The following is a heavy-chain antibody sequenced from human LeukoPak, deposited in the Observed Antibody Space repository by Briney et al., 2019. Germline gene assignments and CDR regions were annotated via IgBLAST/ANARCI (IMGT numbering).Heavy chain of an antibody. J-gene: IGHJ4*02. Sequence: GGSLRLSCAASGFTFSSYGMHWVRQAPGKGVEWVAVISYDGSNKYYADSVKGRFTISRDNSKNTLYLQMNSLRAEDTAVYYCAKESTIFGVVIVDYFDYWGQGTLVTVSS. CDR2: ISYDGSNK. D-gene: IGHD3-3*01. CDR1: GFTFSSYG. V-gene: IGHV3-30*18. CDR3: AKESTIFGVVIVDYFDY.